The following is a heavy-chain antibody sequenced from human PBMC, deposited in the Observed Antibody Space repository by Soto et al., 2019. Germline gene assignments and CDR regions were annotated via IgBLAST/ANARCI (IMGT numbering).Heavy chain of an antibody. D-gene: IGHD3-16*01. CDR3: ARGFEGEMATIAR. J-gene: IGHJ4*02. CDR1: GFTFSSYA. V-gene: IGHV3-30-3*01. Sequence: QVQLVESGGGVVQPGRSLRLSCAASGFTFSSYAMHWVRQALGKWLGWVAVISYDGSNTYYADSVKGRFTISRDNSKNTLYLQMNSLRAEDTAVYYCARGFEGEMATIARWGQGTLVTVSS. CDR2: ISYDGSNT.